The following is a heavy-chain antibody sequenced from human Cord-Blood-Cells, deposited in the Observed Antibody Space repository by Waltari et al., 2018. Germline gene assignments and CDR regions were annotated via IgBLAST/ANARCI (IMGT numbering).Heavy chain of an antibody. CDR3: ARGSSSWYFDY. Sequence: QVQLQQWGAGLLKPSETLSLTCAVYGGSFSGYYWSWIRQPPGKGLEWIGEINHSGSTNYNPSLKSRVTISVDTSMNQFSLKLSSVTAADTAVYYCARGSSSWYFDYWGQGTLVTVSS. D-gene: IGHD6-13*01. CDR2: INHSGST. CDR1: GGSFSGYY. J-gene: IGHJ4*02. V-gene: IGHV4-34*01.